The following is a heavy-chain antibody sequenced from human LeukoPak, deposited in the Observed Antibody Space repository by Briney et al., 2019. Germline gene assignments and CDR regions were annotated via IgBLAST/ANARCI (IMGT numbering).Heavy chain of an antibody. V-gene: IGHV3-23*01. J-gene: IGHJ4*02. CDR3: AKSSPILRYFDWLSGMDY. D-gene: IGHD3-9*01. Sequence: GGSLRLSCAASGFTFSSYAMTWVRQAPGKGLEWVSAISGDGGSTYYADSVKGRFTISRDNSKNTLYLQMNSLRAEDTAVYYCAKSSPILRYFDWLSGMDYWGQGTLVTVSS. CDR1: GFTFSSYA. CDR2: ISGDGGST.